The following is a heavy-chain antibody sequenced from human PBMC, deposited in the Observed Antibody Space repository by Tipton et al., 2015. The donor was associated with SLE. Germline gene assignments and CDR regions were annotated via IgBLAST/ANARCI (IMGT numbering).Heavy chain of an antibody. V-gene: IGHV3-33*08. Sequence: SLRLSCAASRFSFNSYGMHWVRQAPGKGMEWVAFIRYDGSEQNYADSVKGRFTVSRDNSKNTLYLQMNSLRAEDTAVYYCARVFLMYYYYMDVWGKGTTVTVSS. CDR1: RFSFNSYG. D-gene: IGHD2-21*01. CDR3: ARVFLMYYYYMDV. CDR2: IRYDGSEQ. J-gene: IGHJ6*03.